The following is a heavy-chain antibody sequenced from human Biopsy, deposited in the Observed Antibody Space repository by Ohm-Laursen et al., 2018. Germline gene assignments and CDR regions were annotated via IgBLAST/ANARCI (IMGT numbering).Heavy chain of an antibody. D-gene: IGHD3-10*01. CDR2: VNPNGGDT. CDR1: QETFTGHY. J-gene: IGHJ4*02. V-gene: IGHV1-2*02. CDR3: ARASMIRGIMDVDY. Sequence: SVKVYPEALQETFTGHYLHWVRQAPGQGFEWMGWVNPNGGDTYSTQEFHGRVTMTTDTSVTTAYMDVSSLTFDDTAVYYCARASMIRGIMDVDYWGQGTLVIVSS.